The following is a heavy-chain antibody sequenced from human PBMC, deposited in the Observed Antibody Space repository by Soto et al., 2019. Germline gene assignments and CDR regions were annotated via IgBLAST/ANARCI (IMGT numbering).Heavy chain of an antibody. Sequence: QVQLQESGPGLVKPSQTLSLTCTVSGGSISSGDYYWSWIRQPPGKGLEWIGYIYYSGSTYYNPSLKSRVTISVDTSKNQFSLKLSSVTAADTAVYYCARAAGYCGGDCPETFDYWGQGTLVTVSS. J-gene: IGHJ4*02. D-gene: IGHD2-21*02. CDR1: GGSISSGDYY. V-gene: IGHV4-30-4*01. CDR3: ARAAGYCGGDCPETFDY. CDR2: IYYSGST.